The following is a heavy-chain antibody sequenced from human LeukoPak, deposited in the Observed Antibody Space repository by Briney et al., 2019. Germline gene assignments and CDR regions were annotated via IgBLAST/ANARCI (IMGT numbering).Heavy chain of an antibody. Sequence: GSLRLSCAASGFTFSSYAMSWIRQPPGKGLEWIGEINHSGSTNYNPSLKSRVTISVDTSKNQFSLKLSSVTAADTAVYYCARAVNHITAPGAHWFDPWSQGTLVTVSS. J-gene: IGHJ5*02. CDR3: ARAVNHITAPGAHWFDP. D-gene: IGHD1-14*01. V-gene: IGHV4-34*01. CDR2: INHSGST. CDR1: GFTFSSYA.